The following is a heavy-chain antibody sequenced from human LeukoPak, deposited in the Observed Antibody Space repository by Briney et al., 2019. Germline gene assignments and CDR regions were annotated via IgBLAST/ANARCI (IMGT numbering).Heavy chain of an antibody. CDR2: ISGSGGRT. CDR3: AKRGVVIRVILVGFHKEANYFDS. J-gene: IGHJ4*02. V-gene: IGHV3-23*01. CDR1: GITLSNYG. Sequence: GALRLSCAVPGITLSNYGMSWVRQAPGKGLEWVAGISGSGGRTNYADSVKGRIPVSRDNPKNTLYLQMNSLRAEDTAVYFCAKRGVVIRVILVGFHKEANYFDSWGQGALVTVSS. D-gene: IGHD3-22*01.